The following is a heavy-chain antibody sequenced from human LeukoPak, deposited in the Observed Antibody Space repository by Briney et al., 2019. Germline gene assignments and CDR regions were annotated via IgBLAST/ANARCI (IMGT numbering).Heavy chain of an antibody. D-gene: IGHD6-6*01. V-gene: IGHV3-23*01. J-gene: IGHJ4*02. CDR3: AKGQSTIATRSFDS. CDR2: ISTNSVAT. CDR1: EFTFSTYG. Sequence: PGGSLRLSCAAPEFTFSTYGMNWVRQAPGKGLEWVSTISTNSVATYYSDSVKGRFTISRDNSKNTLFLQMNSLRAEDTAIYYCAKGQSTIATRSFDSWGQGTLVTVSS.